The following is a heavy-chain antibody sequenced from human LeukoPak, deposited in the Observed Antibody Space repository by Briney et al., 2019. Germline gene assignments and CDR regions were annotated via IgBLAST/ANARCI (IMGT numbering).Heavy chain of an antibody. D-gene: IGHD2-2*01. J-gene: IGHJ5*02. CDR3: ASRVVVPAAPPNNWFDP. CDR1: GGSISRSSYY. Sequence: SETLSLTCTVSGGSISRSSYYWGWIRQPPGKGLEWIGSIYYSGTTYSNPSLKSRVTISVDTSKNQFSLKLSSVTAADTAVYYCASRVVVPAAPPNNWFDPWGQGTLVTVSS. CDR2: IYYSGTT. V-gene: IGHV4-39*01.